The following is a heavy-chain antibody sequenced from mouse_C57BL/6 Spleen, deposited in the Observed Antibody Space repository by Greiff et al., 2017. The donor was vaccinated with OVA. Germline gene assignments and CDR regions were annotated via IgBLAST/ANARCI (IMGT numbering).Heavy chain of an antibody. CDR3: ERDGSSPYYFNY. D-gene: IGHD1-1*01. CDR1: GYTFTSYW. CDR2: IDPSDSYT. V-gene: IGHV1-50*01. J-gene: IGHJ2*01. Sequence: QVQLQQPGAELVKPGASVKLSCKASGYTFTSYWMQWVKQRPGQGLEWIGEIDPSDSYTNYNQKFKGKATLTVDTSSSTANVQLSSLTSEDSTVYYCERDGSSPYYFNYWGQGTTLTVSS.